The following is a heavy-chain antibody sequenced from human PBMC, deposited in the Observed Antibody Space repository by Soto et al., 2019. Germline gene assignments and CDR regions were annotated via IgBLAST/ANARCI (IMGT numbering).Heavy chain of an antibody. J-gene: IGHJ4*02. D-gene: IGHD6-19*01. CDR2: ISYDGSNK. Sequence: QVQLVESGGGVVQPGRSLRLSCAASGFTFSSYGMHWVRQAPGKGLEWVAVISYDGSNKHYADSVKGRFTISRDNSKNTLYLQMNSLRAEDTAVYYCAKGGVAVAGTFDYWGQGTLVTVSS. CDR1: GFTFSSYG. CDR3: AKGGVAVAGTFDY. V-gene: IGHV3-30*18.